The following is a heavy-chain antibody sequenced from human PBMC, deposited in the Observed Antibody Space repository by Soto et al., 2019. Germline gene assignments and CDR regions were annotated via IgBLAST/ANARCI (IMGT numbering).Heavy chain of an antibody. V-gene: IGHV2-70*13. D-gene: IGHD1-20*01. CDR1: GFSLTSTEMC. CDR3: ARSIRGPRRFNGMDV. CDR2: IERDDDDK. J-gene: IGHJ6*02. Sequence: ASRPNLVSPTETHTLTCTLSGFSLTSTEMCVSWIRQPPGKALEWLALIERDDDDKYYSTSLKTRLTISKDTRKNQVVLTMANMDPADTGTYYCARSIRGPRRFNGMDVWAQGTTGAVSS.